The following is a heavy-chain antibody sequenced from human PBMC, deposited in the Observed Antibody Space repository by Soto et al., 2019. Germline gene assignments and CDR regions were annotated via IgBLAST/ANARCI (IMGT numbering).Heavy chain of an antibody. CDR2: ISWNSGSI. CDR3: AKDRTIAAAGTGDGMYV. CDR1: GFTFDDDA. J-gene: IGHJ6*04. V-gene: IGHV3-9*01. Sequence: QPWGSLRLSCASSGFTFDDDAMHWFRQAPGKGLEWVSGISWNSGSIGYADSVKGRFTISREDAKNSLYLQMNSLRPEDTALYYCAKDRTIAAAGTGDGMYVWGKGTMGTVSS. D-gene: IGHD6-13*01.